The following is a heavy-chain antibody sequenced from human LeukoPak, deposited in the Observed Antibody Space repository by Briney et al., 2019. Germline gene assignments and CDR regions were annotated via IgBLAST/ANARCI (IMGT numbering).Heavy chain of an antibody. J-gene: IGHJ4*02. Sequence: GGSLRLSCVASGFTLRSYVMNWVRQAPGKGLEWVSVVYTDGNIYYADSVKGRFTISKDTSKNTVDLLMNNVRAEDTALYYCAKGKFGDPLNYWGQGTLVTVSS. D-gene: IGHD3-10*01. V-gene: IGHV3-23*03. CDR2: VYTDGNI. CDR3: AKGKFGDPLNY. CDR1: GFTLRSYV.